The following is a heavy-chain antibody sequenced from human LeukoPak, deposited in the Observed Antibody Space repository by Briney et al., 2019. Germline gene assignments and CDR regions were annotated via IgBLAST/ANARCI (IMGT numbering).Heavy chain of an antibody. Sequence: SETLSLTCTVSTDSISSGSYYWGWVRQSPGQGLEWIGSIVSGGSTYHNPSLKSRITMSIDTSNSQFSLKLSFVTAADTAIYYCVRDYGHFVQGNWGQGTLVIVSS. CDR2: IVSGGST. CDR3: VRDYGHFVQGN. V-gene: IGHV4-39*02. CDR1: TDSISSGSYY. D-gene: IGHD4-17*01. J-gene: IGHJ4*02.